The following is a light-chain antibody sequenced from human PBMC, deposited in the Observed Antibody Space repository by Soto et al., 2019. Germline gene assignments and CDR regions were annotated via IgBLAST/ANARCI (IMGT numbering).Light chain of an antibody. CDR1: QSISSW. V-gene: IGKV1-5*01. J-gene: IGKJ1*01. CDR3: QQFNSYWGT. Sequence: DIQMTQSPSTLSASLGDRVTITCRASQSISSWLAWYQHKPGKAPKLLIYDASNLESGVPSRFSGSGSGTEFTLTISSLQPDDFATYYCQQFNSYWGTFGQGTKVDIK. CDR2: DAS.